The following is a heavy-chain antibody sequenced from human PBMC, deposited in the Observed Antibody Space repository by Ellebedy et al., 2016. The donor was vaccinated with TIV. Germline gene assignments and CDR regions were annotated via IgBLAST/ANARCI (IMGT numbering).Heavy chain of an antibody. Sequence: GESLKISCKGSGYSFTSYWISWVRQMPGKGLEWMGRIDPSDSYTNYSPSFQGHVTISADKSISTAYLQWSSLKASDTAMYYCARREFTVVTPEGGYYYYGMDVWGQGTTVTVSS. V-gene: IGHV5-10-1*01. D-gene: IGHD4-23*01. J-gene: IGHJ6*02. CDR3: ARREFTVVTPEGGYYYYGMDV. CDR2: IDPSDSYT. CDR1: GYSFTSYW.